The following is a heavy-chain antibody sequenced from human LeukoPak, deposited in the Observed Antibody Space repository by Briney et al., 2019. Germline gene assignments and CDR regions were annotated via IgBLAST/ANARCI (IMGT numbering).Heavy chain of an antibody. D-gene: IGHD6-6*01. CDR1: GGTFSSYA. Sequence: SVKVSCKASGGTFSSYAISWVRQAPGQGLEWMGRIIPILGTANYAQKFQGRVTITTDESTSTAYMELSSLRSEDTAVYYCAAIAARPSYYYMDVWGKGTTVTVSS. J-gene: IGHJ6*03. CDR3: AAIAARPSYYYMDV. CDR2: IIPILGTA. V-gene: IGHV1-69*11.